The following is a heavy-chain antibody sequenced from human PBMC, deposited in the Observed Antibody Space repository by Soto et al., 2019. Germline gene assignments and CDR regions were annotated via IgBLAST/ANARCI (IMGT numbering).Heavy chain of an antibody. V-gene: IGHV4-61*01. D-gene: IGHD3-3*01. Sequence: SETLSLTCTVSGGSVSSESHYWSWIRQTPGKGLEWIGYIYYTGITNYSPSLKGRVNMSVDTYRDQVALRLRSVTRADTAVYYCAIVQYDFRSASYYYAMEVWGQGTKVTVAS. CDR2: IYYTGIT. CDR1: GGSVSSESHY. CDR3: AIVQYDFRSASYYYAMEV. J-gene: IGHJ6*02.